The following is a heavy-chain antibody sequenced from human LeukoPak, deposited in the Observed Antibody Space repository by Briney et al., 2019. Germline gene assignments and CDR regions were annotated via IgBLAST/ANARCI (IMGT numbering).Heavy chain of an antibody. D-gene: IGHD3-22*01. Sequence: GGSLRLSCAASGFTFSSYSMNWVRQAPGKGLEWVANIKQDGSEKYYVDSVKGRFTISRDNAKNSLYLQMNSLRAEDTAVYYCARAGDITMTQYYFDYWGQGTLVTVSS. CDR2: IKQDGSEK. CDR1: GFTFSSYS. J-gene: IGHJ4*02. V-gene: IGHV3-7*01. CDR3: ARAGDITMTQYYFDY.